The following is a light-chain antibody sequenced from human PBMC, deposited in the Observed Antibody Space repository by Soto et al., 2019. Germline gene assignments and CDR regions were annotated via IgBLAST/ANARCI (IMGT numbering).Light chain of an antibody. CDR1: SSNIGNNY. J-gene: IGLJ2*01. CDR2: DSN. V-gene: IGLV1-51*01. Sequence: QSVLTQPPSMSAAPGQKVTISCSGSSSNIGNNYVSWYQQLPGTAPKLLIYDSNKRPSGIPDRFSGSKSGTSATLGITGLQTGDEPDYYCGTWDSSLSAVVFGGGTKLTVL. CDR3: GTWDSSLSAVV.